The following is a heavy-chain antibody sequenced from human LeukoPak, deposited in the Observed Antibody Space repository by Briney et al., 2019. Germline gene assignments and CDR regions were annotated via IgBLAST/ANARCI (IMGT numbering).Heavy chain of an antibody. CDR1: GFTFSSYA. V-gene: IGHV3-23*01. J-gene: IGHJ4*02. CDR2: ISGSGGST. D-gene: IGHD6-13*01. Sequence: PGGSLRLSCAASGFTFSSYAMSWVRQAPGKGLEWVSAISGSGGSTYYADAVKGRVTISRDNSKNTLYLQMNSLRAEDTAVYYCAKGHPYSSSWYYFDYWGQGTLVTVSS. CDR3: AKGHPYSSSWYYFDY.